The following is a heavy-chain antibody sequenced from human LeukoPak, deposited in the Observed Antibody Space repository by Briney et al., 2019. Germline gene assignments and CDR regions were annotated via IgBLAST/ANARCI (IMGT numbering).Heavy chain of an antibody. Sequence: SVTVSCKASGGTFSSCSISWVRQAPGQGLEWMGGIMPTFGTTEYAQKFQGRLSITADEAMEIVSMEMTSLRSEDTAVYYCARDLLHYCRGDSRRTDTVPFYPWGQGTLVTVS. CDR3: ARDLLHYCRGDSRRTDTVPFYP. CDR2: IMPTFGTT. J-gene: IGHJ5*02. V-gene: IGHV1-69*13. CDR1: GGTFSSCS. D-gene: IGHD2-21*02.